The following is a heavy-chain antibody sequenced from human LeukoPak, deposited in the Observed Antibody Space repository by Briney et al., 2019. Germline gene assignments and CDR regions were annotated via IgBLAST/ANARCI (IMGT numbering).Heavy chain of an antibody. V-gene: IGHV4-4*07. D-gene: IGHD1-26*01. CDR1: RGSISSYY. CDR3: AREAVLYGRGLYTGWFDP. Sequence: SETLSHTCTDSRGSISSYYWSWIRQPAGKGLEWIGRIYTSGTTTYNPSLKSRVTMSVDTSKNQFSLALSPVTAAERVVYYCAREAVLYGRGLYTGWFDPWGQGTLVTVSS. J-gene: IGHJ5*02. CDR2: IYTSGTT.